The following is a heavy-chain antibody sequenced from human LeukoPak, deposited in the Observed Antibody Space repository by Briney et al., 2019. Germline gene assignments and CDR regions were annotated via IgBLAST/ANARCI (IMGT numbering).Heavy chain of an antibody. CDR1: GGTLSSYA. CDR3: TGRPRTNPYNWFDP. D-gene: IGHD1-14*01. Sequence: ASVKVSCKASGGTLSSYAISWVRQAPGQGLEWMGWIKPNSGNAGYASNFQGRVTMTRNTSTNTAYMELSSLTSEDTAMYYCTGRPRTNPYNWFDPWGQGTLVIVSS. V-gene: IGHV1-8*02. J-gene: IGHJ5*02. CDR2: IKPNSGNA.